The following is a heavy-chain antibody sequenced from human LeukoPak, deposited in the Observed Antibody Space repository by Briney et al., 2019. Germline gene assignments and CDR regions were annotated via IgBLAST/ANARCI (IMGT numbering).Heavy chain of an antibody. D-gene: IGHD5-12*01. J-gene: IGHJ4*02. CDR3: AKDADVKWLRTGVGDY. V-gene: IGHV3-30*18. Sequence: GRSLRLSCAASGFTFSNYGMHWVRQAPGKGLEWVAVISNDGSNNYYADSVKGRFTISRDNSKNTLYLQMNSLRPEDTAVYYCAKDADVKWLRTGVGDYWGQGTLVTVSS. CDR2: ISNDGSNN. CDR1: GFTFSNYG.